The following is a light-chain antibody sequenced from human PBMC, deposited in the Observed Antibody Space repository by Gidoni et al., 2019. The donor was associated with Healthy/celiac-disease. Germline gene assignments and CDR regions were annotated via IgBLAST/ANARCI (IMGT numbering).Light chain of an antibody. CDR2: DVS. CDR3: SSYTSSSVV. Sequence: QSALTQPASVSGXPGQSITISCTGTSSDVGGYNYVSWYQQPPGKAPKLMIYDVSNRPSGVSNRFSGSKSGNTASLTISGLQAEDEADYYCSSYTSSSVVFGGGTKLTVL. V-gene: IGLV2-14*01. CDR1: SSDVGGYNY. J-gene: IGLJ2*01.